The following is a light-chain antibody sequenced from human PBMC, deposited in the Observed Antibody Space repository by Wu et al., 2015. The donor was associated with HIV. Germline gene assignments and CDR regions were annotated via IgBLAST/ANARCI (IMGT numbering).Light chain of an antibody. Sequence: DIVLTQSPGTLSLSPGERATLSCRASQSVTRSYLAWYQQKPGQAPRLLIYGTSSRATGIPDRFSGSGSGTDFTLTISRLEPEDFAVYYCQQCGSSPLTFGGRTKVEIK. V-gene: IGKV3-20*01. J-gene: IGKJ4*01. CDR3: QQCGSSPLT. CDR1: QSVTRSY. CDR2: GTS.